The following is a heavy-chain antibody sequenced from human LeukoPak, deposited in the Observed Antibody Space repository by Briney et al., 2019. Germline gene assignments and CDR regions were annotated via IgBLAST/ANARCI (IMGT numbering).Heavy chain of an antibody. Sequence: SQTLSLTCTVSGRVIISGGYYWGWLRQHPGRGREWVGNIYYSGNTYYSPSLKSRVSMSVDMSRNQFSLNLTSVTAADTAVYYCVRAPPTLVRGVILSSNFDFWGRGTLVSVSS. V-gene: IGHV4-31*03. D-gene: IGHD3-10*01. J-gene: IGHJ4*02. CDR2: IYYSGNT. CDR3: VRAPPTLVRGVILSSNFDF. CDR1: GRVIISGGYY.